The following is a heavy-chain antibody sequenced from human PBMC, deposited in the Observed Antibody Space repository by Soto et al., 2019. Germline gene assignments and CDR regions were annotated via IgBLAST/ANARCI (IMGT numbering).Heavy chain of an antibody. D-gene: IGHD6-13*01. J-gene: IGHJ4*02. V-gene: IGHV4-59*01. Sequence: QVQLQESGPGLVKPSETLSLICTVSGGSISSYYWTWIRQPPGKGLEWIGHIYYTGSTNYNLSLKSRVTISVDTSKNQFTLNLSSVTAADTAVYYCARSSQLSRLFDYWGQGTLVTVSS. CDR3: ARSSQLSRLFDY. CDR1: GGSISSYY. CDR2: IYYTGST.